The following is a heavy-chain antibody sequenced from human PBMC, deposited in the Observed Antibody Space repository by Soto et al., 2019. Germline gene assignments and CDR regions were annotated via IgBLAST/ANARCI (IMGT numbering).Heavy chain of an antibody. CDR3: ARRYGLSAFDI. D-gene: IGHD3-10*01. CDR1: GDSISSYY. Sequence: PSETLSLTCTVSGDSISSYYWSWIRQPPGRGLEWIGYIYYSGSTNYNPSLKSRVTISVDTFKNQFSLKLSSVTAADTAVYYCARRYGLSAFDIWGQGTMVTVSS. V-gene: IGHV4-59*08. J-gene: IGHJ3*02. CDR2: IYYSGST.